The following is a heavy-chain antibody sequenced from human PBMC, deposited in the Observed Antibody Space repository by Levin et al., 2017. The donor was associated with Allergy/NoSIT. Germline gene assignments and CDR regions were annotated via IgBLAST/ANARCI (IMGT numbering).Heavy chain of an antibody. V-gene: IGHV4-59*01. CDR2: IYYSGST. Sequence: PSETLSLTCTVSGGSISSYYWSWIRQPPGKGLEWIAYIYYSGSTNYNPSLKSRVTISVDASKNQFSLELSSVTAADTAVYYCARAGSWYAHFQYWGQGTLVTVSS. J-gene: IGHJ1*01. CDR1: GGSISSYY. CDR3: ARAGSWYAHFQY. D-gene: IGHD6-13*01.